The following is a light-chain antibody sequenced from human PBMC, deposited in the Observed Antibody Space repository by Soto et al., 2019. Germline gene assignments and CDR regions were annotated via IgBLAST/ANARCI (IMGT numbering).Light chain of an antibody. CDR1: RHDIGAYDY. CDR3: NSYTNSSAVV. V-gene: IGLV2-14*01. CDR2: EVT. J-gene: IGLJ2*01. Sequence: HSLLAQPASVSSSPGQSIPISCAGTRHDIGAYDYVSWYQQHPGNAPKLLVYEVTNRPSGVSDRFSGSKSGNTASLTISGLQAEDEADYYCNSYTNSSAVVFGGGTKVTVL.